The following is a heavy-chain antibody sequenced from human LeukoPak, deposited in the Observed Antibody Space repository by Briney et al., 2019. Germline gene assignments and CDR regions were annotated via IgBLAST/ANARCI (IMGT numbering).Heavy chain of an antibody. V-gene: IGHV3-48*01. CDR3: ARIGTGY. CDR1: GFTFSSYS. D-gene: IGHD1-1*01. Sequence: GGSLRLSCAASGFTFSSYSMNWVRQAPGKGLEWVSYISSSSTIYYADSVKGRFTISRDNAKNSLYLQMNSLRAEDTAVYYCARIGTGYWGQGTLVTVSS. J-gene: IGHJ4*02. CDR2: ISSSSTI.